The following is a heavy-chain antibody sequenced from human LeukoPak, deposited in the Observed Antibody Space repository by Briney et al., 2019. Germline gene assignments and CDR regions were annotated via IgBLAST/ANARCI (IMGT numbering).Heavy chain of an antibody. CDR1: GFTFSNYA. J-gene: IGHJ4*02. D-gene: IGHD6-13*01. CDR2: ISHDGSNK. V-gene: IGHV3-30*04. CDR3: ARGPRASIAAAGTGGSDY. Sequence: GGSLRLSCAASGFTFSNYAIHWVRQAPGKGLEWVAVISHDGSNKYYADSVKGRFTISRDNSKNTLYLQMNSLRTEDTAVYYCARGPRASIAAAGTGGSDYWGQGTLVTVSS.